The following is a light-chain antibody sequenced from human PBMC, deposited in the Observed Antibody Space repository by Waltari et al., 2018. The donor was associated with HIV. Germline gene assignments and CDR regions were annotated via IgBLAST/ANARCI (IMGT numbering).Light chain of an antibody. Sequence: VLTQSPGTLSLSPGERATLSCRASQSVNANFFAWYQQRPGQAPRLLIYGASTRAPGIPDRFSGSGSGTDFTLIISRLEPEDFAVYYCHQYGNSPSTFGQGTTLDIK. CDR3: HQYGNSPST. V-gene: IGKV3-20*01. J-gene: IGKJ2*01. CDR2: GAS. CDR1: QSVNANF.